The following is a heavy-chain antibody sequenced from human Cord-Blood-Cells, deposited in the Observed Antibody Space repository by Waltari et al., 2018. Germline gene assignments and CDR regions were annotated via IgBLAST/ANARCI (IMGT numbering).Heavy chain of an antibody. D-gene: IGHD5-18*01. CDR3: ARVAGSYGFYYYYGMDV. Sequence: QVQLQQWGAGLLKPSETLSLTCAVYGGSFSGYYWSWIRQPPGKGLEWIGEINHSGSTNDNPSLKSRVTISVDTSKNQFSLKLSSVTAADTAVYYCARVAGSYGFYYYYGMDVWGQGTTVTVSS. J-gene: IGHJ6*02. CDR2: INHSGST. V-gene: IGHV4-34*01. CDR1: GGSFSGYY.